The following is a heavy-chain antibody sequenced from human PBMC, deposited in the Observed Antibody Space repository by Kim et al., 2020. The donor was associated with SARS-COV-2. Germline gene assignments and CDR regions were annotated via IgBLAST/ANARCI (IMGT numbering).Heavy chain of an antibody. CDR2: ISSSSSYT. Sequence: GGSLRLSCAASGFTFSDYYMSWIRQAPGKGLEWVSYISSSSSYTNYADSVKGRFTISRDNAKNSLYLQMNSLSAEDTAVYYCARVGYDYVWGSYRDYYYYYGMAVWGQGTTVTVSS. D-gene: IGHD3-16*02. V-gene: IGHV3-11*05. CDR1: GFTFSDYY. J-gene: IGHJ6*02. CDR3: ARVGYDYVWGSYRDYYYYYGMAV.